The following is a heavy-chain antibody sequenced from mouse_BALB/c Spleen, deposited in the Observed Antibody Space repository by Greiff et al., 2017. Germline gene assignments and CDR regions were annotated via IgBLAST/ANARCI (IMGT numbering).Heavy chain of an antibody. D-gene: IGHD2-10*02. CDR2: IRSKSNNYAT. Sequence: GGGLVQPKGSLKLSCAASGFTFNTNAMNWVRQAPGKGLEWVARIRSKSNNYATYYADSVKDRFTISRDDSQSMLYLQMNNLKTEDTAMYYCVRDAQMYGNEAMDYWGQGTSVTVSS. J-gene: IGHJ4*01. CDR1: GFTFNTNA. CDR3: VRDAQMYGNEAMDY. V-gene: IGHV10S3*01.